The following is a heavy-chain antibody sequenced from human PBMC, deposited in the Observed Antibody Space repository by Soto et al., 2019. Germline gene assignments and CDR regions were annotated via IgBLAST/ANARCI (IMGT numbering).Heavy chain of an antibody. J-gene: IGHJ3*01. V-gene: IGHV3-23*01. CDR3: ARAPPTIFFDV. D-gene: IGHD1-1*01. CDR1: GFTFSDYA. CDR2: ISGSSRST. Sequence: GGSLRLSCAASGFTFSDYAMSWVRQAPGKGLEWVSAISGSSRSTYYPDSVQGRFSVSRDNSKNTLYLEMDSLRAEDTAIYYCARAPPTIFFDVWGQGTLVTVSS.